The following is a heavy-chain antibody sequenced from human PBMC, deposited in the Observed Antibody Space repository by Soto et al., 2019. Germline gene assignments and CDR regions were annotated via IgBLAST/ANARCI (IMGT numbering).Heavy chain of an antibody. J-gene: IGHJ6*02. CDR1: GFTFSSYS. CDR2: ISSSSSTI. D-gene: IGHD3-10*01. V-gene: IGHV3-48*02. Sequence: PGGSLRLSCAASGFTFSSYSMNWVRQAPGKGLEWVSYISSSSSTIYYADSVKGRFTISRDNAKNSLYLQMNSLRDEDTAVYYCARTITMVRGVRFYYYYGMDVWGQGTTVTVSS. CDR3: ARTITMVRGVRFYYYYGMDV.